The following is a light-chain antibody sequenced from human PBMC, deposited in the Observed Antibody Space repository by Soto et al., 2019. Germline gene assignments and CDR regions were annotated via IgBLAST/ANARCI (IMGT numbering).Light chain of an antibody. Sequence: EIVVTQSPSSLSLSPGGXXTRSCRASQSISTFLVWYHQRPGQAPSLLISDASNRATGIPGRFSGSGSGTEFTLTISSLQSEDFAVYYCQQYNNWWTFGQGTKVDIK. V-gene: IGKV3D-15*01. CDR1: QSISTF. CDR2: DAS. CDR3: QQYNNWWT. J-gene: IGKJ1*01.